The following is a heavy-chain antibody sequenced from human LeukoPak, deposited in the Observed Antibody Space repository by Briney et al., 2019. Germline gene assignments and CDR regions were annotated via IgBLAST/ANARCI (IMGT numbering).Heavy chain of an antibody. V-gene: IGHV4-34*08. D-gene: IGHD3-10*01. CDR3: ARSQFYGSGSYQGRWFDP. CDR2: INHSGST. CDR1: GFTFSSYS. J-gene: IGHJ5*02. Sequence: GSLRLSCAASGFTFSSYSMNWVRQAPGKGLEWIGEINHSGSTNYNPSLKSRVTISVDTSKNQFSLKLSSVTAADTAVYYCARSQFYGSGSYQGRWFDPWGQGTLVTVSS.